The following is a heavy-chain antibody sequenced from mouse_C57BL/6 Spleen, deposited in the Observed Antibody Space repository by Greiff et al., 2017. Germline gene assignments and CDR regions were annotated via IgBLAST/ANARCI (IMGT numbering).Heavy chain of an antibody. Sequence: VQLQQSGAELVMPGASVKLSCKASGYTFTSYWMHWVKQRPGQGLEWIGEIDPSDSYTNYNQKFKGKSTLTVDKSSSTAYMQLSSLTSEDSAVYYCARKYGYDGAWFAYWGQGTLVTVSA. V-gene: IGHV1-69*01. CDR2: IDPSDSYT. CDR3: ARKYGYDGAWFAY. J-gene: IGHJ3*01. CDR1: GYTFTSYW. D-gene: IGHD2-2*01.